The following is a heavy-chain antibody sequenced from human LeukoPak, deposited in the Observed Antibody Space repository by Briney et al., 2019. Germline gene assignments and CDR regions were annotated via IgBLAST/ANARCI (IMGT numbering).Heavy chain of an antibody. V-gene: IGHV4-34*01. CDR2: INHSGYT. CDR1: GVSFNDYY. Sequence: SETLSLTCAVSGVSFNDYYWSWVRQTPGKGPEWIGEINHSGYTNDSPSLKSRVTLSIDTSRKQFSLNVRSVTVADTGIYYCTRMTTGHDYWGQGTLVTVSS. D-gene: IGHD4-17*01. J-gene: IGHJ4*02. CDR3: TRMTTGHDY.